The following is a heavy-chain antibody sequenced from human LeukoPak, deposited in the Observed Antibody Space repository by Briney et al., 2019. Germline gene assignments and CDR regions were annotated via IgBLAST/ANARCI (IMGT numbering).Heavy chain of an antibody. D-gene: IGHD6-13*01. V-gene: IGHV3-53*01. Sequence: GGSLRLSCAASGFTVTSNCMGWVRQAPGKGLEWVSVIYSGGSTYYAGSVKGRFTISRDNSKNTLYLHMNSLRAEDTAVYYCAKTRTGSSSWYRGGGMDVWGQGTTVTVSS. J-gene: IGHJ6*02. CDR2: IYSGGST. CDR1: GFTVTSNC. CDR3: AKTRTGSSSWYRGGGMDV.